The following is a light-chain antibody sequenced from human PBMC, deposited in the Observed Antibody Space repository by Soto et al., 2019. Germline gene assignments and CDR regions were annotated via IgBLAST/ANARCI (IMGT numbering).Light chain of an antibody. CDR1: ESIDNY. V-gene: IGKV3-11*01. CDR3: QQRGNWPPWT. CDR2: DAS. J-gene: IGKJ1*01. Sequence: EIVLTQSPATLSLSPGDRATLSCRASESIDNYLSWYQQKPGQAPRLLIYDASNRATGIPARFSGSGSGTDFTLTITSLEPEDFALYYCQQRGNWPPWTFGQGTKVEV.